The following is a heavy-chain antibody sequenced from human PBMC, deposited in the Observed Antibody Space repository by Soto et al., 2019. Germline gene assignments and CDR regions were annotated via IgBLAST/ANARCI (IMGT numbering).Heavy chain of an antibody. J-gene: IGHJ4*02. CDR1: GGSISSYY. Sequence: LQLQESGPGLVKPSETLSLTCTVSGGSISSYYWSWIRQPPGKGLEWIGYIYYSGSTNYNPSLKSRVTISVDTSKNQFSLKLSSVTAADTAVYYCARRYGSAIDYWGQGTLVTVSS. CDR2: IYYSGST. CDR3: ARRYGSAIDY. D-gene: IGHD1-26*01. V-gene: IGHV4-59*08.